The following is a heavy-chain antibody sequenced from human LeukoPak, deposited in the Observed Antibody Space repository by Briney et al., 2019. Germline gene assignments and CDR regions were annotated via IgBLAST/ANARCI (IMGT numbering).Heavy chain of an antibody. Sequence: GGSLRLSCAASGFTFSSYAMSWVRQAPGKGLEWVSAISGSGGSTYYADSVKGRFTISRDNSKNTLYLQMNSLRAEDTAVYYCAKAPGGSGSYHYFDYWGQGTLVTVSS. D-gene: IGHD1-26*01. CDR3: AKAPGGSGSYHYFDY. V-gene: IGHV3-23*01. CDR1: GFTFSSYA. J-gene: IGHJ4*02. CDR2: ISGSGGST.